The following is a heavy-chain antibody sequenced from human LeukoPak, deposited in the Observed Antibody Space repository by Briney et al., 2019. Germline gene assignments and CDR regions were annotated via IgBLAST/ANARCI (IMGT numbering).Heavy chain of an antibody. Sequence: GGSLRLSCAASGFTFSSYAMSWVRQAPGKGLEWVPAISGSGGSTYYADSVKGRFTISRDNSKNTLYLQMNSLRAEDTAVYYCAKDSQLVFGYIDYWGQGTLVTVSS. CDR3: AKDSQLVFGYIDY. CDR1: GFTFSSYA. V-gene: IGHV3-23*01. CDR2: ISGSGGST. J-gene: IGHJ4*02. D-gene: IGHD6-13*01.